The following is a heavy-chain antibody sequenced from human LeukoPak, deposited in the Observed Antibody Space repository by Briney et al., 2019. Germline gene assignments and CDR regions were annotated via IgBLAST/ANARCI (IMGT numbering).Heavy chain of an antibody. CDR2: IYYSGST. CDR3: ARGADYYDSSGYYPAGWFDP. J-gene: IGHJ5*02. CDR1: GGSISSGDYY. V-gene: IGHV4-61*08. Sequence: SETLSLTCTVSGGSISSGDYYWSWIRQPPGKGLEWIGYIYYSGSTNYNPSLKSRVTISVDTSKNQFSLKLSSVTAADTAVYYCARGADYYDSSGYYPAGWFDPWGQGTLVTVSS. D-gene: IGHD3-22*01.